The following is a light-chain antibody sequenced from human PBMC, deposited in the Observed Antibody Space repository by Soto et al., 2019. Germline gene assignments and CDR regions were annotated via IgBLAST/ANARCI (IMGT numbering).Light chain of an antibody. V-gene: IGKV3-11*01. Sequence: ETVLTQSPATLSLSPCENAILSCRASQSVSNYLAWYQQKPGQAPRLLIYDASHRATGIPARFSGGGSGTDFTLSISSLEPEDFAVYYCQQRSDWLTFGGGTKVDIK. CDR3: QQRSDWLT. CDR1: QSVSNY. J-gene: IGKJ4*01. CDR2: DAS.